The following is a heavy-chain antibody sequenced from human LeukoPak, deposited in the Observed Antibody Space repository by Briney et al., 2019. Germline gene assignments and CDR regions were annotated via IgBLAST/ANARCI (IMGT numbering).Heavy chain of an antibody. CDR3: ARDSTSSRWFPYFDY. V-gene: IGHV3-7*03. Sequence: GGSLRLSCAASGFTFSSYWMSWVRQAPGKGLEWVANIKQDGSEKYYVDSVKGRFTISRDNAKNSLYLQMNSLRAEDTAVYYCARDSTSSRWFPYFDYWGQGTLVTVSS. CDR1: GFTFSSYW. J-gene: IGHJ4*02. CDR2: IKQDGSEK. D-gene: IGHD6-19*01.